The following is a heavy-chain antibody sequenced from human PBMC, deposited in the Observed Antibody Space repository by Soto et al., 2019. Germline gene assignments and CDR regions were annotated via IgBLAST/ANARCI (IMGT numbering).Heavy chain of an antibody. CDR3: AMLGGWSGGSGGMGV. CDR2: IRRKANSYTT. J-gene: IGHJ6*02. D-gene: IGHD6-19*01. Sequence: EVQLVESGGGLVQPGGSLRLSCAASGLIFSDYHMDWVRQAPGKGLEWVGRIRRKANSYTTEYAASVKGRFTISRDDSKNSLYLQMISLESEDTAVYYCAMLGGWSGGSGGMGVWGQGTTVTVSS. V-gene: IGHV3-72*01. CDR1: GLIFSDYH.